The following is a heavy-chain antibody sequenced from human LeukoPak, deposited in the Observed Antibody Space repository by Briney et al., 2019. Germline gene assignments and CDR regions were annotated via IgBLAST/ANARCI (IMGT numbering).Heavy chain of an antibody. CDR2: LDPEDGQT. Sequence: ASVKVSCKASGYTFTSYGISWVRQAPGQGLEWMGGLDPEDGQTKYAQKFQGRLSMTDDSYTETAYLELRSLRSEDTAIYYCATLKDIVVTLAGSGTNHYWGQGTLVTVSS. D-gene: IGHD2-15*01. J-gene: IGHJ4*02. CDR1: GYTFTSYG. V-gene: IGHV1-18*01. CDR3: ATLKDIVVTLAGSGTNHY.